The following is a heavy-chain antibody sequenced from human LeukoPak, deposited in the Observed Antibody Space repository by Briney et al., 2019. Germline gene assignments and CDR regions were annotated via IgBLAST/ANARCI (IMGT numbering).Heavy chain of an antibody. CDR3: ARGNPADS. J-gene: IGHJ4*02. CDR2: IIPILGVA. CDR1: GDTFSSSA. Sequence: GASVKVSCKVSGDTFSSSAISWVRQAPGQGLEWMGRIIPILGVANYAQKFQGRVTITANESTSTAYMELSSLRSEDTAVYYCARGNPADSWGQGTLVTVSS. V-gene: IGHV1-69*04.